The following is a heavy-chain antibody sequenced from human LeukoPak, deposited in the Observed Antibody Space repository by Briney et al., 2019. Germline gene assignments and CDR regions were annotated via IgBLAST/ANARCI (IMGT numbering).Heavy chain of an antibody. Sequence: GGSLRLSCAASGLTLRDYGMHWVRQAPGKGLEYVSAIDSKEGSTYYANSVKGRFTISRDNFKNMLYLQMHSLRAEDTAVFYCARDRDDYVWGSYLGAFDVWGHGTTVTVSS. V-gene: IGHV3-64*01. CDR3: ARDRDDYVWGSYLGAFDV. D-gene: IGHD3-16*01. CDR1: GLTLRDYG. J-gene: IGHJ3*01. CDR2: IDSKEGST.